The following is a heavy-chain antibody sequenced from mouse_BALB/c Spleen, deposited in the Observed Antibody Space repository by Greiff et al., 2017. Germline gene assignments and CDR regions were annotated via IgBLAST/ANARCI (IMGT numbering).Heavy chain of an antibody. CDR1: GYTFTSYV. D-gene: IGHD2-4*01. V-gene: IGHV1-14*01. CDR3: AREIYYDYDWFAY. J-gene: IGHJ3*01. Sequence: EVQLQQSGPELVKPGASVKMSCKASGYTFTSYVMHWVKQKPGQGLEWIGYINPYNDGTKYNEKFKGKATLTSDKSSSTAYMELSSLTSEDSAVYYCAREIYYDYDWFAYWGQGTLVTVSA. CDR2: INPYNDGT.